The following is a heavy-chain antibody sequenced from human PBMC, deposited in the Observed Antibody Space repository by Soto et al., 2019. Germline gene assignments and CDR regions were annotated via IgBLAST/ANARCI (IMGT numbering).Heavy chain of an antibody. CDR2: IIPIFGTS. CDR1: GGTFSSYA. Sequence: SSVKVSCKASGGTFSSYAISWVRQAPGQGLEWMGGIIPIFGTSNYAQKFQGRVTITADESTSTAYMELISLRSEDTAVYYCANTIFGVVTPYYYYDMDVWGQGTTVTVSS. D-gene: IGHD3-3*01. CDR3: ANTIFGVVTPYYYYDMDV. V-gene: IGHV1-69*13. J-gene: IGHJ6*02.